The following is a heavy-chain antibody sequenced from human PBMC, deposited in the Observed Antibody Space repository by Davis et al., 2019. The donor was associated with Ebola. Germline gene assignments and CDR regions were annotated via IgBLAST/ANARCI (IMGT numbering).Heavy chain of an antibody. Sequence: SETLSLTCAVYGGSFSGYYWSWIRQPPGRGLEWIGEINHSGSTNYNPSLKSRVTISVDTSKNQFSLKVTSVTAADTAVYYCANDIYNWGQGTRVTVSS. CDR1: GGSFSGYY. J-gene: IGHJ4*02. CDR3: ANDIYN. D-gene: IGHD1-1*01. V-gene: IGHV4-34*01. CDR2: INHSGST.